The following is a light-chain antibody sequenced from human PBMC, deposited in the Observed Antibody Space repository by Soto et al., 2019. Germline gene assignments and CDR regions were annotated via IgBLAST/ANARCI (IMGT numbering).Light chain of an antibody. Sequence: DIQMTQSPSSVSVSVGDRVTITCRASQGIGSWLAWYQQKPGKAPKLLIYGASSLQSGVPLRFSGSGSGTDFTLTISSLQPEDFATYYGQQANSFPWMFGQGTKVEIK. V-gene: IGKV1-12*01. CDR2: GAS. J-gene: IGKJ1*01. CDR1: QGIGSW. CDR3: QQANSFPWM.